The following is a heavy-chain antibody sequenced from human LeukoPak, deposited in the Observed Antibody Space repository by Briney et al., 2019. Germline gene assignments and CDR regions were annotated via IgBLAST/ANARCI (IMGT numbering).Heavy chain of an antibody. V-gene: IGHV4-34*01. J-gene: IGHJ5*02. CDR2: INHSGST. D-gene: IGHD3-10*01. CDR1: GGSFSGYY. CDR3: ARTGGSGWFDP. Sequence: SETLSLTCAVYGGSFSGYYWSWIRQPPGKGLEWIGEINHSGSTIYNPSLKSRVAISVDTSKNQFSLKLSSVTAADTAVYYCARTGGSGWFDPWGQGTLVTVSS.